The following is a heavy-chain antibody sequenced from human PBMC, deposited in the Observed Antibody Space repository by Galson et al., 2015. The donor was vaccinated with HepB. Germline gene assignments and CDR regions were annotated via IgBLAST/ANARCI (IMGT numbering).Heavy chain of an antibody. CDR2: IIPFLGIV. Sequence: SCKASGGIFSSYPISWVRQAPGEGLEWMGRIIPFLGIVNYAQKFQGRVTITADNSTSAAYMELSSLRSEDRAVYYCAGPDPAAGNAFDLWGQGTMVTVSS. D-gene: IGHD6-13*01. V-gene: IGHV1-69*02. J-gene: IGHJ3*01. CDR3: AGPDPAAGNAFDL. CDR1: GGIFSSYP.